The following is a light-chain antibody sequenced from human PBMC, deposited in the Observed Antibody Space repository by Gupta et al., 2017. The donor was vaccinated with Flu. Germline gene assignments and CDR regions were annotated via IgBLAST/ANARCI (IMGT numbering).Light chain of an antibody. J-gene: IGLJ3*02. Sequence: KVTISCSGSSSNIGSNYVSWYQQFPGAAPKLLIYGSDVRRSGIPDRFSGSKSGTSASLAITGLQSGDEADYYCAAWDSSLARGVFGGGTKLTV. CDR3: AAWDSSLARGV. CDR1: SSNIGSNY. CDR2: GSD. V-gene: IGLV1-51*02.